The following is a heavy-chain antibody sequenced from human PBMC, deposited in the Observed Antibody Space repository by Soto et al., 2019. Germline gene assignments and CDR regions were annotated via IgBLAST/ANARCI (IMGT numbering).Heavy chain of an antibody. Sequence: SVKVSCKASGGTFSSYAISWVRQAPGQGLEWMGGIIPIFGTANYAQKFQGRVTITADESTSTAYMELSSLRSEDTAVYYCARYGSVTGNWFDPWGQGTLVTVSS. CDR1: GGTFSSYA. V-gene: IGHV1-69*13. D-gene: IGHD3-10*01. CDR2: IIPIFGTA. CDR3: ARYGSVTGNWFDP. J-gene: IGHJ5*02.